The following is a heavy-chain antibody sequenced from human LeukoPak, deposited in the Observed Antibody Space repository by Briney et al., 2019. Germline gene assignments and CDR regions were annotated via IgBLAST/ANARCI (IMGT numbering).Heavy chain of an antibody. V-gene: IGHV4-31*03. D-gene: IGHD3-22*01. CDR1: GGSISSGGYY. CDR2: IYYSGST. CDR3: ARAVATYYYDSSGYYLDY. Sequence: SQTLSLTCTVSGGSISSGGYYWSWIRQHPRKGLEWIGYIYYSGSTYYNPSLKSRVTISVDTSKNQFSLKLSSVTAADTAVYYCARAVATYYYDSSGYYLDYWGQGTLVTVSS. J-gene: IGHJ4*02.